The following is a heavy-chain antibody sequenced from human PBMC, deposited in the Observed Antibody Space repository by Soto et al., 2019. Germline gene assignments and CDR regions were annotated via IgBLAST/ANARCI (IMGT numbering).Heavy chain of an antibody. D-gene: IGHD4-17*01. CDR2: IYYSGST. CDR3: ARAYGDRYYYYYGMDV. CDR1: GGSISSYY. V-gene: IGHV4-59*01. J-gene: IGHJ6*02. Sequence: SETLSLTCTVSGGSISSYYWSWVRQPPGKGLEWIGYIYYSGSTNYNPSLKSRVTISVDTSKNQFSLKLSSVTAADTAVYYCARAYGDRYYYYYGMDVWGQGTTVTVSS.